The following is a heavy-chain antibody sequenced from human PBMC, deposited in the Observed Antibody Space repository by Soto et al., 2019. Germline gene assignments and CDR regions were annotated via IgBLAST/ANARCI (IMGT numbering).Heavy chain of an antibody. CDR3: AREWSTSGDLDY. V-gene: IGHV3-30-3*01. CDR1: GFTFSSHS. CDR2: ISYDGSIK. D-gene: IGHD3-10*01. J-gene: IGHJ4*02. Sequence: QVQLVESGGGVVQPGRSLRLSCAASGFTFSSHSIRWVRQAPGKGLEWVAVISYDGSIKYYADSVNGRFTISRDNSKNTAYLQMNSLRAEDTAVFYCAREWSTSGDLDYWGQGTLVIVSS.